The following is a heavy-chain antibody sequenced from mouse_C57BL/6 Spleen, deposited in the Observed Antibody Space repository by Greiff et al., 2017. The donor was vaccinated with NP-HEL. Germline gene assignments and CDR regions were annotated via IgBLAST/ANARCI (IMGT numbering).Heavy chain of an antibody. CDR3: ARWLLRGYYFDY. CDR1: GYAFSSSW. J-gene: IGHJ2*01. V-gene: IGHV1-82*01. D-gene: IGHD2-3*01. Sequence: QVQLQQSGPELVKPGASVKISCKASGYAFSSSWMNWVKQRPGKGLEWIGRIYPGDGDTNYNGKFKGKATLTADKSSSTAYMQLSSLTSEDSAVYFCARWLLRGYYFDYWGQGTTLTVSS. CDR2: IYPGDGDT.